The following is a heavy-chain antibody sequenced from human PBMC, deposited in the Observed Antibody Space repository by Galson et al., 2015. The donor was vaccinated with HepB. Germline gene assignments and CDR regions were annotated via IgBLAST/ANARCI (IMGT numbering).Heavy chain of an antibody. CDR2: ISWNSGSI. CDR3: AKGWRYSGYDWYYGMDV. V-gene: IGHV3-9*01. Sequence: SLRLSCAASGFTFDDYAMHWVRQAPGKGLEWVSGISWNSGSIGYADSVKGRFTISRDNAKNSLYLQMNSLRAEDTALYYCAKGWRYSGYDWYYGMDVWGQGTTVTVSS. D-gene: IGHD5-12*01. CDR1: GFTFDDYA. J-gene: IGHJ6*02.